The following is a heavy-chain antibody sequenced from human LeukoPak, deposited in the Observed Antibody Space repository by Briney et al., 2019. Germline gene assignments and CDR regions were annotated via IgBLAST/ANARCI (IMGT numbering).Heavy chain of an antibody. Sequence: GASVNVSCKTSGYIFITFGINWVRQAPGQGLEWMGWINPYNGNRYYAKKFQGRFNMTTDTSTSTVYLELQTLTSDDTAIYYCARFQASEFRGFDHWGQGTLITVSS. D-gene: IGHD3-10*01. CDR1: GYIFITFG. J-gene: IGHJ4*02. CDR2: INPYNGNR. CDR3: ARFQASEFRGFDH. V-gene: IGHV1-18*01.